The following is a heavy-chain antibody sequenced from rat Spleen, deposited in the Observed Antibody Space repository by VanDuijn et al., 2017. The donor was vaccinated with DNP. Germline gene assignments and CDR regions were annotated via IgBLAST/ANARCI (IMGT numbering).Heavy chain of an antibody. CDR1: GFTFSNYD. J-gene: IGHJ4*01. CDR2: ISSGGGNT. CDR3: ARQSRLTRAMDA. D-gene: IGHD1-11*01. V-gene: IGHV5S13*01. Sequence: EVQLVESGGGLVQPGRSLKLSCAASGFTFSNYDMAWVRQAPTKGLEWVASISSGGGNTYNRDSVKGRFTISRDNAKNTQHLQMDSLTSEDTATYYCARQSRLTRAMDAWGQGTSVTVSS.